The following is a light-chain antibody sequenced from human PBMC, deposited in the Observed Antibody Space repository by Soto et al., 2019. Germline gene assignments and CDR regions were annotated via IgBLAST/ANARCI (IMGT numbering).Light chain of an antibody. J-gene: IGLJ3*02. V-gene: IGLV2-14*01. Sequence: QSALTQPASVSGSPGQSITISCTGTSSDVGGYNYVSWYQQHPSKAPKLMIYEVSNRPSGVSHRFSGSKSGNTVSLTISGLQAEDEADYYCSSYTSSSTSGFGGGTKLTVL. CDR2: EVS. CDR3: SSYTSSSTSG. CDR1: SSDVGGYNY.